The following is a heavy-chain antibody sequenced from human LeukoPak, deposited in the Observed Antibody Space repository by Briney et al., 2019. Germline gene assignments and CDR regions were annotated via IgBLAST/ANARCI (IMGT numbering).Heavy chain of an antibody. J-gene: IGHJ4*02. CDR3: ANGLFDY. Sequence: SETLSLTCTVSGGSISTYYWSWIGQPAVKGLEWIGRIYTSGSTNYNPSLKSRVTMSVDTSKNQFSLKLRSVPAADTAVYYCANGLFDYWGQGTLVTVSS. V-gene: IGHV4-4*07. CDR1: GGSISTYY. D-gene: IGHD5-24*01. CDR2: IYTSGST.